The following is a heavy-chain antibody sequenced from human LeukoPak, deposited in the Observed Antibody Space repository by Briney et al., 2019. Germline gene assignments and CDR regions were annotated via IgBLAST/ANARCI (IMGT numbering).Heavy chain of an antibody. V-gene: IGHV3-7*04. J-gene: IGHJ4*02. CDR2: IXKDGXXX. Sequence: VRQAPGXXLEWVAXIXKDGXXXXXXXXXKXXXXXXXDNAKNSLYLQMNSLRAEDTAVYYCARSLITHDSWGQGTLVTVSS. D-gene: IGHD3-16*01. CDR3: ARSLITHDS.